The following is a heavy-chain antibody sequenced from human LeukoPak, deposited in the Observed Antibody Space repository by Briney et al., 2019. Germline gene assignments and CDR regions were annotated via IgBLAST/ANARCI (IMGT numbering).Heavy chain of an antibody. D-gene: IGHD6-13*01. V-gene: IGHV3-21*01. J-gene: IGHJ4*02. CDR2: ISSSSSYI. CDR3: ARAPAAPFYYFDY. Sequence: PGGSLRLSCAASGFTFSSYSMNWVRQAPGKGLEWVSSISSSSSYIYYADSVKGRFTISRDNAKNSLYLQMNSPRAEDTAVYYCARAPAAPFYYFDYWGQGTLVTVSS. CDR1: GFTFSSYS.